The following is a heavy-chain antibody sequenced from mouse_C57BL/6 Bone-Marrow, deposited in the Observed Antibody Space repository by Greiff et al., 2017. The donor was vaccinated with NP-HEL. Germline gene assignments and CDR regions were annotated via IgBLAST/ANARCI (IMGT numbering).Heavy chain of an antibody. CDR3: ARSRATGG. Sequence: DVQLQESGPGLAKPSQSLSLTCSVSGYSITSDYWNWIRQFPGNKLEYMGYISHSGSTYYNPSLNSRISISRDTSKNQYYLQLNSETTEDTATYYCARSRATGGGGQGTTLTVAS. CDR1: GYSITSDY. CDR2: ISHSGST. D-gene: IGHD3-1*01. J-gene: IGHJ2*01. V-gene: IGHV3-8*01.